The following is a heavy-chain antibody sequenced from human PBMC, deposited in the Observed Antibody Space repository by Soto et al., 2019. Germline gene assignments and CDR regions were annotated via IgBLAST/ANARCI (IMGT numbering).Heavy chain of an antibody. Sequence: EVQLLESGGGLVQPGGSLRLSCAASGFTFSTYAMSWVRQAPGKGLEWVSAISGSGAEIYYTDSVRGRFAISRDNSIYTLFLQMSHLKTEDTAVYYCAHPRGYGVFDAYDIWGQGTMVTVS. CDR3: AHPRGYGVFDAYDI. V-gene: IGHV3-23*01. D-gene: IGHD2-8*01. J-gene: IGHJ3*02. CDR1: GFTFSTYA. CDR2: ISGSGAEI.